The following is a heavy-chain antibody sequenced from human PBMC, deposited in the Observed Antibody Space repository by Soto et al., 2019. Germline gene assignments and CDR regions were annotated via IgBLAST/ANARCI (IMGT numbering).Heavy chain of an antibody. V-gene: IGHV3-23*01. J-gene: IGHJ6*03. D-gene: IGHD5-12*01. CDR2: ISGSGGST. CDR3: AKVNSGYDHSYYYYMDV. Sequence: PGGSLRLSCAASGFTFSSYAMSWVRQAPGKGLEWVSAISGSGGSTYYADSVKGRFTISRDNSKNTLYLQMNSLRAEDTAVYYCAKVNSGYDHSYYYYMDVWGKGTTVTVSS. CDR1: GFTFSSYA.